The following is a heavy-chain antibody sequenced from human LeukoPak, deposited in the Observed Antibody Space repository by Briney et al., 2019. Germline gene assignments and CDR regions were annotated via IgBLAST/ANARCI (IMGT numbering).Heavy chain of an antibody. D-gene: IGHD3-3*01. V-gene: IGHV3-7*01. CDR3: ARIYLRHFDF. J-gene: IGHJ4*02. CDR1: GCTFTEHW. Sequence: PGGTLRLSCIASGCTFTEHWMSWVCQAPGKGLERVANINQHGSEQFYVDSVEGRFTHSRDNAKNSLYLQMNSLRVEDTAVYFCARIYLRHFDFWAQGTLVTVSS. CDR2: INQHGSEQ.